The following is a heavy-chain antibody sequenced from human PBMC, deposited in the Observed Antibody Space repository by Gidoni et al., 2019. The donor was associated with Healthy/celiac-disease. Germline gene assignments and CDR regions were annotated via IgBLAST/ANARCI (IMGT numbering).Heavy chain of an antibody. D-gene: IGHD6-19*01. CDR1: GFTFSSYA. J-gene: IGHJ4*02. CDR3: ANQVGGWYEGTGLYFDY. V-gene: IGHV3-23*01. Sequence: EVQLLESGGGLVQPGGSLRLSCAASGFTFSSYAMSWVRQAPGKGLEWASAISGSGGSTYYADSVKGRFTISRDNSKNTLYLQMNSLRAEDTAVYYCANQVGGWYEGTGLYFDYWGQGTLVTVSS. CDR2: ISGSGGST.